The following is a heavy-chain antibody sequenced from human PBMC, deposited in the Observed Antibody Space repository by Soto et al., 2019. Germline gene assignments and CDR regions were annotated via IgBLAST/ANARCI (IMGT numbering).Heavy chain of an antibody. Sequence: PGGSLRLSCAASGFTFSSYSMNWVRQAPGKGLEWVSYISSSSSTIYYADSVKGRFTISRDNAKNSLYLQMNSLRAEDTAVYYCAKDRPIYYDSSGYYSFGYWGQGTLVTVSS. V-gene: IGHV3-48*01. CDR3: AKDRPIYYDSSGYYSFGY. J-gene: IGHJ4*02. D-gene: IGHD3-22*01. CDR2: ISSSSSTI. CDR1: GFTFSSYS.